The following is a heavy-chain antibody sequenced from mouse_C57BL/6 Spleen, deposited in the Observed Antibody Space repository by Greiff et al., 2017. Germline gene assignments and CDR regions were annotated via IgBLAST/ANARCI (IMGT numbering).Heavy chain of an antibody. CDR2: IYPGSGST. CDR3: ASCMATTRGFAY. D-gene: IGHD2-2*01. CDR1: GYTFTSYW. Sequence: QVQLQQPGAELVKPGASVKMSCKASGYTFTSYWITWVKQRPGQGLEWIGDIYPGSGSTNYNEKFKSKATLTVDTSSSTAYMQLSSLASEDSAVYYCASCMATTRGFAYWGQGTLVTVSA. J-gene: IGHJ3*01. V-gene: IGHV1-55*01.